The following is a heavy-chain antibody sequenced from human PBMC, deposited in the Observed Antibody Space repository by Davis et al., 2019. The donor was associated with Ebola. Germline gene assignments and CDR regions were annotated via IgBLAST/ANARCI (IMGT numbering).Heavy chain of an antibody. Sequence: PGGSLRLSCAASGFSFNSYAMHWVRQGPGKGLEWVALISHDGRQEYYADSVKGRLTISTDPAKNSVYLQMNSLRAEDTGVYYCGRGSDRWVLLSHWGQGTIVTVSS. J-gene: IGHJ4*02. CDR3: GRGSDRWVLLSH. D-gene: IGHD2/OR15-2a*01. CDR2: ISHDGRQE. CDR1: GFSFNSYA. V-gene: IGHV3-30*04.